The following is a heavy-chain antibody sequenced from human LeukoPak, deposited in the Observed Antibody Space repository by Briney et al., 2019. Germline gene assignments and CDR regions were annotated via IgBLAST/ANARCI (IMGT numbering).Heavy chain of an antibody. D-gene: IGHD3-10*01. CDR1: GYSISSGYY. CDR3: ARGFYYGSGITDQTVRSDAFDI. Sequence: SETLSLTCTVSGYSISSGYYWGWIRQPPGKGLEWIGSIYHSGSTYYNPSLKSRVTISVDTSKNQFSLKLSSVTAADTAVYYCARGFYYGSGITDQTVRSDAFDIWGQGTMVTVSS. V-gene: IGHV4-38-2*02. CDR2: IYHSGST. J-gene: IGHJ3*02.